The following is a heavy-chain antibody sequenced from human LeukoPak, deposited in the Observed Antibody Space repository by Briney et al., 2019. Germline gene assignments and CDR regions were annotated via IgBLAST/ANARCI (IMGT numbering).Heavy chain of an antibody. J-gene: IGHJ4*02. D-gene: IGHD6-13*01. CDR2: IYHSGST. CDR1: GGSISSSNW. V-gene: IGHV4-4*02. CDR3: ARAKSGYSGSAADY. Sequence: PSETLSLTGAVSGGSISSSNWWSWVRQPPGKGLEWIGEIYHSGSTNYNPSLKSRVTISVDKSKNQFSLKLSSVTAADTAVYYCARAKSGYSGSAADYWGQGTLVTVSS.